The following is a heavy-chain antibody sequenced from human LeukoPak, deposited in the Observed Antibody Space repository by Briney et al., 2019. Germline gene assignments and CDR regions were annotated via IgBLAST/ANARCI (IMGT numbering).Heavy chain of an antibody. CDR1: GYSFTAFY. CDR3: ARDTTVVTPHAAFDI. Sequence: GASVKVSCKASGYSFTAFYIHWVRQAPGQGLEWMGWIHPRSGETNYAYKFRGRVTMTRDTSIRTTYMDLGSLGSDDTAVYYCARDTTVVTPHAAFDIWGQGSMVTVSS. J-gene: IGHJ3*02. D-gene: IGHD4-23*01. V-gene: IGHV1-2*02. CDR2: IHPRSGET.